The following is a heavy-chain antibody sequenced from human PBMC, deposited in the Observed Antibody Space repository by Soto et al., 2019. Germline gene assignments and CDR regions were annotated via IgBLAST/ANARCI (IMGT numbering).Heavy chain of an antibody. V-gene: IGHV1-69*01. CDR3: ARSYDSSGYGGMDV. J-gene: IGHJ6*02. CDR2: IIPIFGTA. Sequence: QVQLVQSGAEVKKPGSSVKVSCKASGGTFSSYAISWVRQAPGQGLEWMGGIIPIFGTANYAQKFQDRVTITAEEYTSTAYIELSSLRSEDTAVYYCARSYDSSGYGGMDVWGQGPTVTVSS. D-gene: IGHD3-22*01. CDR1: GGTFSSYA.